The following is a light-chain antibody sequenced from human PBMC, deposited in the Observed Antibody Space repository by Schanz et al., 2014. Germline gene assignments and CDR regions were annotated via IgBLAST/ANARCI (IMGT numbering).Light chain of an antibody. Sequence: EIVMTQSPATLSLSPGERATFSCRASQSIVTNLAWYQQRPGQPPRLLIYAASTRATGVPARFSGAGSGTEFTLTISRLEPEDFAVYYCQQRSNWPPKYTFGQGTKLEIK. J-gene: IGKJ2*01. V-gene: IGKV3D-15*01. CDR2: AAS. CDR3: QQRSNWPPKYT. CDR1: QSIVTN.